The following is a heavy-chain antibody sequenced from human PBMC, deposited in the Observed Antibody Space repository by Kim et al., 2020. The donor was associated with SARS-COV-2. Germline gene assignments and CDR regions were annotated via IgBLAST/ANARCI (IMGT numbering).Heavy chain of an antibody. CDR3: AREETMLRGGTTFDI. Sequence: ASVKVSCKASGYTFTSYALYWVRHAPGQGFEWLGWINCDNGNTGKSQKFLDRVTLTRDRSATTVYMELNRLKSGDTAVYYRAREETMLRGGTTFDIWGQG. CDR2: INCDNGNT. J-gene: IGHJ3*02. V-gene: IGHV1-3*01. D-gene: IGHD3-10*01. CDR1: GYTFTSYA.